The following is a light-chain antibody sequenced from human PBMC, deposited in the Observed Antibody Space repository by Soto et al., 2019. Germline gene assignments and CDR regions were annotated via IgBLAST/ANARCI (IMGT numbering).Light chain of an antibody. V-gene: IGKV3-20*01. CDR3: QQYGSSPPCT. CDR2: GAS. CDR1: QSVSSSY. Sequence: EIVLTQSPGTLSLSPGERATLSCRASQSVSSSYLAWYQQKPGQAPRLLIYGASSRATGIPDRFNGSGSGTDFTLTISRLEPEDFAVYYCQQYGSSPPCTFGQGTKLEIK. J-gene: IGKJ2*02.